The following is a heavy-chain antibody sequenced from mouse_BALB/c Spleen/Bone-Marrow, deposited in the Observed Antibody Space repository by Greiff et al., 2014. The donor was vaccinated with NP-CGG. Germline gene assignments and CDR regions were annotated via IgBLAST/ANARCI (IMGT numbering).Heavy chain of an antibody. Sequence: VQLVESGPELVKPGASVKFSCKASGYAFSSSWMNWVKQRPGQGLEWIGRIYPGDGDTNYNGKFKGKATLTADKSSSTAYMQLSSLTSVDSAVYFCARSDGYRAMDYWGQGTSVTVSS. CDR1: GYAFSSSW. J-gene: IGHJ4*01. CDR3: ARSDGYRAMDY. V-gene: IGHV1-82*01. D-gene: IGHD2-3*01. CDR2: IYPGDGDT.